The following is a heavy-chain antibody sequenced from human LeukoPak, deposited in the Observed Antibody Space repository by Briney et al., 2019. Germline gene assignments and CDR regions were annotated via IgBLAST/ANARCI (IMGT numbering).Heavy chain of an antibody. CDR3: ARGLYSGYYTVRYFDL. Sequence: SETLSLTCTVSGGSISSYYWSWIRQPPGKGLEWIGYIYYSGSTNYNPSLKSRVTISVDTSKNQFSLKLSSVTAADTAVYYCARGLYSGYYTVRYFDLWGRGTLVTVSS. D-gene: IGHD5-12*01. J-gene: IGHJ2*01. CDR2: IYYSGST. CDR1: GGSISSYY. V-gene: IGHV4-59*01.